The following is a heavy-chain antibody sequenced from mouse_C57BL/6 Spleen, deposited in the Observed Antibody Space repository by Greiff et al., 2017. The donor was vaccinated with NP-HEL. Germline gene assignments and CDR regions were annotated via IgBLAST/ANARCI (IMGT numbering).Heavy chain of an antibody. CDR1: GYTFTDYY. V-gene: IGHV1-19*01. CDR3: ARREGYYEGGAMDY. J-gene: IGHJ4*01. D-gene: IGHD2-3*01. Sequence: EVQLQQSGPVLVKPGASVKMSCKASGYTFTDYYMNWVKQSHGKSLEWIGVINPYNGGTSYNQKFKGKATLTVDKSSSTAYMELNSLTSEDSAVYYCARREGYYEGGAMDYWGQGTSVTVSS. CDR2: INPYNGGT.